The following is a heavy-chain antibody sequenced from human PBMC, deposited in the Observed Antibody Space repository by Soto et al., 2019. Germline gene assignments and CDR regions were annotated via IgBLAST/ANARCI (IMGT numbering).Heavy chain of an antibody. J-gene: IGHJ4*02. V-gene: IGHV3-73*01. CDR2: IRDRAVSYAT. Sequence: EVLLVESGGGLVQPGGSLKLSCAASGFVFKDSSIHWVRQASGKGLEWVGRIRDRAVSYATAYAASVKGRFTISRDDSTNTAYLQMNSLTTEDTAIYYCTRLISAAQDYWGQGTLVTVSS. D-gene: IGHD3-10*01. CDR3: TRLISAAQDY. CDR1: GFVFKDSS.